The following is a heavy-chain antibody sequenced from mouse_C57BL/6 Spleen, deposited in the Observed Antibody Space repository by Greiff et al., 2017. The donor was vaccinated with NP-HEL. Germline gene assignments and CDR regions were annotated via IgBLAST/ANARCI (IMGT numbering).Heavy chain of an antibody. D-gene: IGHD1-1*01. CDR2: ISSGSSTI. V-gene: IGHV5-17*01. Sequence: EVKLMESGGGLVKPGGSLQLSCAASGFTFSDYGMHWVRQAPEKGLEWVAYISSGSSTIYYADTVKGRFTISRDNAKNTLFLQMTSLRSEDTAMYYCARRGTVVATREAMDYWGQGTSVTVSS. CDR1: GFTFSDYG. CDR3: ARRGTVVATREAMDY. J-gene: IGHJ4*01.